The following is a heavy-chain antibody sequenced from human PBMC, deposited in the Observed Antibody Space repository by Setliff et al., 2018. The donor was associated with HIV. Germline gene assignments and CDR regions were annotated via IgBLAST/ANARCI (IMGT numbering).Heavy chain of an antibody. V-gene: IGHV4-39*01. CDR1: GGYISGSSHY. CDR3: ARLRYYDILTGYAFDY. CDR2: ISYSENI. Sequence: SETLSLTCTVSGGYISGSSHYWGWIRQPPGKGLEWIGSISYSENIYYNPSLKSRVPISADTSKKPFSLKLSSGTAADTAVYYCARLRYYDILTGYAFDYWGQGTLVTVS. D-gene: IGHD3-9*01. J-gene: IGHJ4*02.